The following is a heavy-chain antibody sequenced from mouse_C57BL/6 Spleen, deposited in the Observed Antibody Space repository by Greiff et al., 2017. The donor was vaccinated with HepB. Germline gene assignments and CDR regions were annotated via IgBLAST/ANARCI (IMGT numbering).Heavy chain of an antibody. CDR1: GSAFSSYW. Sequence: VKLQQSGAELVKPGASVKISCKASGSAFSSYWMNWVKQRPGNGLEWIGQIYPGDGDTNYNGKFKGKATLTADKSSTPAYMQLSSLTSGDSAVYFCARFITTVVDPFDYWGQGTTLTVSS. CDR2: IYPGDGDT. CDR3: ARFITTVVDPFDY. V-gene: IGHV1-80*01. J-gene: IGHJ2*01. D-gene: IGHD1-1*01.